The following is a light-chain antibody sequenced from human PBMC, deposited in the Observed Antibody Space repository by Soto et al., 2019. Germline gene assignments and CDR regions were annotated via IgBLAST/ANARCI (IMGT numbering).Light chain of an antibody. CDR3: QQYTDWPPGT. Sequence: EIVMTQSPATLSVSPGERATLSCRASQSVSTNLAWYQQKPGQAPRLLIYGASTRATGIPARLSSSRSGTEFTLTISSPQAEDFAVYYCQQYTDWPPGTFGQGTKLEIK. CDR2: GAS. V-gene: IGKV3-15*01. CDR1: QSVSTN. J-gene: IGKJ2*01.